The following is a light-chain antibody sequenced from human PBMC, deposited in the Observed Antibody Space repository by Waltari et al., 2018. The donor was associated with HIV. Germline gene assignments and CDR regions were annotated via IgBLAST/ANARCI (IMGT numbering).Light chain of an antibody. CDR2: ATS. V-gene: IGKV1-9*01. Sequence: DIQLTQSPSFLSASVGDRVTITCRASQNIYSYLAWYQQKPGRAPQVLIYATSTVQSGVPSRFSGSGSGTEFALTITNLQPDDFATYYCQQVNGYPLTFGGGTTVEI. J-gene: IGKJ4*01. CDR1: QNIYSY. CDR3: QQVNGYPLT.